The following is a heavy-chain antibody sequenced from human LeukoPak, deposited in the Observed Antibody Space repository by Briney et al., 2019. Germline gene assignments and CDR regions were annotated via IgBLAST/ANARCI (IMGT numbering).Heavy chain of an antibody. CDR2: IKQDGSEK. Sequence: GGTLRLSCAASGFTFSSNWMSWVRQAPGKGLEWVANIKQDGSEKYYVDSVKGRFTISRDNAKNSLYLQMNSLRAEDTAVYYCARTRMGSTDYWGQGTLVTVSS. V-gene: IGHV3-7*01. J-gene: IGHJ4*02. D-gene: IGHD1-26*01. CDR1: GFTFSSNW. CDR3: ARTRMGSTDY.